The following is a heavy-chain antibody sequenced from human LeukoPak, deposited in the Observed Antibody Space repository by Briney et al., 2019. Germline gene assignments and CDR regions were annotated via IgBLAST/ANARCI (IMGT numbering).Heavy chain of an antibody. Sequence: GGSLRLSCAASGFTFSSYAMHWVRQAPGKGLEWVSGISWNSGSIGYADSVKGRFTISRDNAKNSLYLQMNSLRAEDTALYYCAKDSYYYYGMDVWGQGTTVTVSS. CDR2: ISWNSGSI. CDR1: GFTFSSYA. V-gene: IGHV3-9*01. J-gene: IGHJ6*02. CDR3: AKDSYYYYGMDV.